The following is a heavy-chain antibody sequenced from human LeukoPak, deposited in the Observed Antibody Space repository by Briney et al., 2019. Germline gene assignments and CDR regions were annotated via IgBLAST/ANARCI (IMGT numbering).Heavy chain of an antibody. J-gene: IGHJ4*02. CDR1: GFTFSSYG. D-gene: IGHD5-18*01. V-gene: IGHV3-7*01. CDR3: ARDRGYFY. Sequence: GGSLRLSCAASGFTFSSYGMHWVRQVPGKGLEWVANIDQDGSEKYYVDSVKGRFTISRDNAKNSLYLQMNSLRAEDTAVYYCARDRGYFYWDQETLVTVSS. CDR2: IDQDGSEK.